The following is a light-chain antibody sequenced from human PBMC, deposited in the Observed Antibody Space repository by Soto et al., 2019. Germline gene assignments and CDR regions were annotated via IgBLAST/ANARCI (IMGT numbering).Light chain of an antibody. CDR1: QSVGNN. V-gene: IGKV3-15*01. CDR3: QQYSPWPLT. J-gene: IGKJ4*01. Sequence: EIVMTQSPGTLSVSPGGRATLSCRASQSVGNNLAWYQQKPGQAPRLLIYAASSRATGISARFTGSGSGTEFTLTVDSLQSEDCAVYFCQQYSPWPLTFGGGTKVDIK. CDR2: AAS.